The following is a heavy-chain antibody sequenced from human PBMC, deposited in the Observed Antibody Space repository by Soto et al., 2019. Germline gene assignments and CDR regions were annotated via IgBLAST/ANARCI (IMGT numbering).Heavy chain of an antibody. CDR2: ISYDGSDK. Sequence: QVHLVESGGGVVQPGRSLRLSCAASGFTFSNYAMHWVRQAPGKGLEWVAVISYDGSDKYNANSVKGRFTISRDNSKNTLYLQMNSLRAEDTAVYYCARDTGTNGYNYYYFGMDVWGQGTTVTVSS. CDR3: ARDTGTNGYNYYYFGMDV. V-gene: IGHV3-30-3*01. CDR1: GFTFSNYA. J-gene: IGHJ6*02. D-gene: IGHD5-18*01.